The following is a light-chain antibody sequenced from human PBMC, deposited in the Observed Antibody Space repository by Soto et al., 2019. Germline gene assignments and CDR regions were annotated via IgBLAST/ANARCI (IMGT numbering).Light chain of an antibody. CDR3: QQHNDWPRA. CDR2: GAS. J-gene: IGKJ2*01. CDR1: QSVSSN. V-gene: IGKV3-15*01. Sequence: EIVMTQSPATLSVSPGEGATLSCRASQSVSSNLAWYQQKPGQAPRLLIYGASTRAAGIPARFSGSGSGTEFTLTISGLQSEDFAVYYCQQHNDWPRAFGQGTKLEIK.